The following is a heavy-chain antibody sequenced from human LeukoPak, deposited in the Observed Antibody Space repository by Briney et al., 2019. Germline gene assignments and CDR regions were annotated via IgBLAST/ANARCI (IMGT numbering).Heavy chain of an antibody. V-gene: IGHV3-74*01. J-gene: IGHJ6*02. CDR2: INGDGSST. D-gene: IGHD5-18*01. Sequence: GGSLRLSCAASGFTFSSYWMHWVRQAPGKGLVWVSRINGDGSSTSYADSVKGRFTISRDNAKNSLYLQMNSLRAEDTAVYYCARGYRYGMDVWGQGTTVTVSS. CDR3: ARGYRYGMDV. CDR1: GFTFSSYW.